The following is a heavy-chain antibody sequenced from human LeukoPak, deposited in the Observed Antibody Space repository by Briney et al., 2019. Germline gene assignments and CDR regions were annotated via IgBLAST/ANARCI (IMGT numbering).Heavy chain of an antibody. V-gene: IGHV1-46*01. CDR1: GYTFTSYY. D-gene: IGHD2-2*02. Sequence: ASMKVPCKASGYTFTSYYMHWVRQAPGQGLEWMGIINPSGGSTSYAQKFQGRVTMTRDTSTSTVYMVLSSLRSEDTAVYYCARDPGYCSSTSCYSDPSGYWGQGILVSVSS. CDR3: ARDPGYCSSTSCYSDPSGY. CDR2: INPSGGST. J-gene: IGHJ4*02.